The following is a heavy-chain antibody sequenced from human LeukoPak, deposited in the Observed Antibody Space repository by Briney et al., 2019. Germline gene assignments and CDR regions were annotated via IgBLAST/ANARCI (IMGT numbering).Heavy chain of an antibody. CDR2: IYYSGST. V-gene: IGHV4-59*01. Sequence: GSLRLSCEASGFTFSNSAMSWVRQAPGKGLEWIGDIYYSGSTSYNPSLKSRVSISVDTSKSQFSLKLYSVTAADTAVYYCARDASGNDLGYAFDIWGQGTVVTVSS. J-gene: IGHJ3*02. CDR1: GFTFSNSA. CDR3: ARDASGNDLGYAFDI. D-gene: IGHD5-12*01.